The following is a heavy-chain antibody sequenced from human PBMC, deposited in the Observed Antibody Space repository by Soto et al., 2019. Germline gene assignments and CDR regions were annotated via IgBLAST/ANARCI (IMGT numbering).Heavy chain of an antibody. V-gene: IGHV3-49*03. J-gene: IGHJ6*03. Sequence: GGSLRLSCTGSGFIFGDYAMSWFRQAPGKGLEWIGFIRSKAYGGTTQNAASVKGRFTISRDDSKSIAYLQMNSLKTEDTAVYYCTRDKSGYSGYDPKYYYYMDVWGKGTTVTVSS. CDR1: GFIFGDYA. CDR3: TRDKSGYSGYDPKYYYYMDV. CDR2: IRSKAYGGTT. D-gene: IGHD5-12*01.